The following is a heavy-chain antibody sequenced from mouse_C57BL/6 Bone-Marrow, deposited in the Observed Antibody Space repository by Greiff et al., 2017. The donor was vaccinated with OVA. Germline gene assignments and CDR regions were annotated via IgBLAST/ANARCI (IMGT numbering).Heavy chain of an antibody. V-gene: IGHV1-42*01. CDR3: ARWGLRLAWFDY. J-gene: IGHJ3*01. CDR1: GYSFTGYY. D-gene: IGHD2-4*01. CDR2: INPSTGGT. Sequence: EVQLLESGPELVKPGASVKISCKASGYSFTGYYMNWVKQSPEKSLEWIGEINPSTGGTTYNQKFKAKATLTVDKSSSTAYMQLKSLTSEDSAVYYCARWGLRLAWFDYWGQGTLVTVSA.